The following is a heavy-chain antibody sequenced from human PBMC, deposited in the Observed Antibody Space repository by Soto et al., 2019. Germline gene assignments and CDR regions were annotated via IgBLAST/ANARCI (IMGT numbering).Heavy chain of an antibody. CDR2: ISYDGSNK. V-gene: IGHV3-30*18. CDR1: GFTFSNYG. J-gene: IGHJ5*02. Sequence: QVQLVESGGGVVQPGRSLRLSCAASGFTFSNYGMHWVRQAPGKGLEWVAVISYDGSNKYYADSVKGRFSIYRDNSKTALYLDMNGLRAEDTAVYYCAKGDWFDPWGQGTLVTVSS. CDR3: AKGDWFDP.